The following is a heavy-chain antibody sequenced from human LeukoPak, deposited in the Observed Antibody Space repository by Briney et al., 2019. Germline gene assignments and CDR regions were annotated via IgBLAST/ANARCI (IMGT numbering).Heavy chain of an antibody. D-gene: IGHD5-18*01. CDR1: GYTFTDYY. V-gene: IGHV1-2*02. J-gene: IGHJ3*02. CDR3: ARRARGYSHDTFDI. Sequence: ASVKVSYKASGYTFTDYYMHWVRQTPGQGLEWMGWINPNSRGTDSAQKFQGRFSMTRDTSISTAYMELSRLRSDDTAVYYCARRARGYSHDTFDIWGQGTMVSVSS. CDR2: INPNSRGT.